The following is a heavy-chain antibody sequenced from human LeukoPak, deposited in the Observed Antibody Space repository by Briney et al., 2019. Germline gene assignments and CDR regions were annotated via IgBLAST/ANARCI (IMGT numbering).Heavy chain of an antibody. CDR3: ARNGGNSDYDY. Sequence: SGTLSLTCAVSGGSLSSSSSICWTWVRQPPGEGLEWIGEIYHNGATNYNPSLKSRVTMLLDKSKNQFFLKLNSVTAADTAVYYCARNGGNSDYDYWGQGTLVTVSA. V-gene: IGHV4-4*02. D-gene: IGHD4-23*01. J-gene: IGHJ4*02. CDR1: GGSLSSSSSIC. CDR2: IYHNGAT.